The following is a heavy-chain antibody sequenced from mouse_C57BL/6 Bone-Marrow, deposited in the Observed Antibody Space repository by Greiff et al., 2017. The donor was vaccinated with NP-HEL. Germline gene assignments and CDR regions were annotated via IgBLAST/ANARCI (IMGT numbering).Heavy chain of an antibody. Sequence: EVKLEESGPELVKPGASVKIPCKASGYTFTDYNMDWVKQSHGKSLEWIGDINPNNGGTIYNQKFKGKATLTVDKSSSTAYMELRSLTSEDTAVYYCARGIDSYYAMDYWGQGTSVTVSS. J-gene: IGHJ4*01. CDR3: ARGIDSYYAMDY. CDR2: INPNNGGT. CDR1: GYTFTDYN. V-gene: IGHV1-18*01.